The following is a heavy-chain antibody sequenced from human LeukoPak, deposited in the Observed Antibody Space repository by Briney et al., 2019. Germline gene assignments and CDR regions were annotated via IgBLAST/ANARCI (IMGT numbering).Heavy chain of an antibody. CDR3: AKPAKYFYGSETYYFFEH. Sequence: PGGSLRLPCAASGFSFTTYWMSWVRQAPGKGLEWVANIKQDGTEKYYVDSVKGRFTISRDNAKNSLYLQMNSLRVEDTAVYYCAKPAKYFYGSETYYFFEHWGQGTPVTASS. V-gene: IGHV3-7*01. J-gene: IGHJ4*02. D-gene: IGHD3-10*01. CDR2: IKQDGTEK. CDR1: GFSFTTYW.